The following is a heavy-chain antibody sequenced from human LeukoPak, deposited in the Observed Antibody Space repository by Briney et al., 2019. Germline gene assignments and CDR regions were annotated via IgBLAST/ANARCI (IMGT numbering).Heavy chain of an antibody. Sequence: SETLSLTCTVSGGSISSYYWSWIRQPPGKGLEWTGYIYYSGSTNYNPSLKSRVTISVDTSKNQFSLKLSSVTAADTAVYYCARDHCSSTSCYPVVDIWGQGTMVTVSS. CDR3: ARDHCSSTSCYPVVDI. J-gene: IGHJ3*02. CDR1: GGSISSYY. V-gene: IGHV4-59*01. CDR2: IYYSGST. D-gene: IGHD2-2*01.